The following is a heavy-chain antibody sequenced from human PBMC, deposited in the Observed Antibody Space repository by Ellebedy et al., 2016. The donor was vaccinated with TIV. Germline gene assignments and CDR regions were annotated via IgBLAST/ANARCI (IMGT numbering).Heavy chain of an antibody. CDR3: ARGKGSGNWLFDF. CDR2: ISSSSTYI. CDR1: GFTFSSYS. Sequence: GGSLRLSCAASGFTFSSYSMNWVRQAPGKGLEWVSSISSSSTYIYYADSVKGRFTISRDNAKNSLYLQMNSLRAEDTAVYYCARGKGSGNWLFDFWGQGTLVTVSS. D-gene: IGHD1-26*01. V-gene: IGHV3-21*01. J-gene: IGHJ4*02.